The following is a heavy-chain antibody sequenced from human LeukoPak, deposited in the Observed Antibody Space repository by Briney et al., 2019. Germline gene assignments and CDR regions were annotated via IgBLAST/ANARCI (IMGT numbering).Heavy chain of an antibody. J-gene: IGHJ4*02. V-gene: IGHV3-23*01. CDR1: GFTFSNYA. CDR2: ISGGGGPT. D-gene: IGHD6-13*01. CDR3: AKNSSYSWQYFFDY. Sequence: GGPLRLSCAASGFTFSNYAMSWFRQAPGKGLEWVSAISGGGGPTYYADSVKGRFTISRDNSKNKLYLQMNSLRAEDAAVYFCAKNSSYSWQYFFDYWGQGTLVTVSS.